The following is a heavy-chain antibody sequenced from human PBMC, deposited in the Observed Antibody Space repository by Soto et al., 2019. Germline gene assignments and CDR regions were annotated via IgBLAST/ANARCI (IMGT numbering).Heavy chain of an antibody. J-gene: IGHJ6*02. CDR1: GYTFIDYY. D-gene: IGHD2-15*01. CDR2: INPSSGGT. Sequence: QVQLVQSGAEVKKPGASVKVSCTASGYTFIDYYMHWVRQAPGQGLEWMGWINPSSGGTHYAQKFQGRVATTRDTSISIVYMELSMLTSDETAMYDCASDRGYDCPAAYCYALSGLDVWGQGTRVTGSS. V-gene: IGHV1-2*02. CDR3: ASDRGYDCPAAYCYALSGLDV.